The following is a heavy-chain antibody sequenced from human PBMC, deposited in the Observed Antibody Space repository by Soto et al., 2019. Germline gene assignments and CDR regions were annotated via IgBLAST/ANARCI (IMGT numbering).Heavy chain of an antibody. V-gene: IGHV1-18*01. Sequence: QVQLVQSGAEVKKPGASVKVSCKASGYRFTHYGISWVRQAPGQGLEWMGRISAYSGDTNYAQKFQGRVSMTTNASTSTAYMELRRLGSDDTADYCSTRAGFPVLPTATVGTFDIGGEGSMVTVSS. D-gene: IGHD2-2*01. J-gene: IGHJ3*02. CDR3: TRAGFPVLPTATVGTFDI. CDR2: ISAYSGDT. CDR1: GYRFTHYG.